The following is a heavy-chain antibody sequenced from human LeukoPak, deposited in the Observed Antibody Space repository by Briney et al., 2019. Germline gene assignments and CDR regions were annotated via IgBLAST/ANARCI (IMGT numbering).Heavy chain of an antibody. J-gene: IGHJ5*02. CDR2: INHSGST. V-gene: IGHV4-34*01. CDR1: GGSFSGYY. CDR3: ASARGDHNWFDP. D-gene: IGHD4-17*01. Sequence: SETLSLTCAVYGGSFSGYYWSWIRQPPGKGLEWIGEINHSGSTNYNPSLKSRVTISVDTSKNQFSLKLSSVTAADTAVYYCASARGDHNWFDPWGQGTLVTVSS.